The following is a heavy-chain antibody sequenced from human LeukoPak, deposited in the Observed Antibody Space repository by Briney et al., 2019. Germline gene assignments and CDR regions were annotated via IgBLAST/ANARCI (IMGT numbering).Heavy chain of an antibody. CDR3: ARGGSGSYFSWLDP. CDR1: GYTFIHYY. V-gene: IGHV1-46*01. CDR2: IKPSGGDT. D-gene: IGHD3-10*01. J-gene: IGHJ5*02. Sequence: GASVKVSCKASGYTFIHYYMHWVRQAPGQGLEWMGIIKPSGGDTIYAQKFQGRVTMTRDTSTSTVYLELSSLRSEDTAVYYCARGGSGSYFSWLDPWGQGTQVTVSS.